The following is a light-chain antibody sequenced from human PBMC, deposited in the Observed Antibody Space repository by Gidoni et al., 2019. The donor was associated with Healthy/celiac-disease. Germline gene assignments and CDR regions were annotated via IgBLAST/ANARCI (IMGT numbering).Light chain of an antibody. Sequence: EIVLTQSPGTLSLSPGERAALSCRASQSVSSNSLAWYQQKHGQAPRLLIYGASSRATGIPDRFSGSGSGTDFTLTISRLEPEDFAVYYCQQYGNSPWTFGQGSKVEVK. CDR1: QSVSSNS. CDR2: GAS. J-gene: IGKJ1*01. V-gene: IGKV3-20*01. CDR3: QQYGNSPWT.